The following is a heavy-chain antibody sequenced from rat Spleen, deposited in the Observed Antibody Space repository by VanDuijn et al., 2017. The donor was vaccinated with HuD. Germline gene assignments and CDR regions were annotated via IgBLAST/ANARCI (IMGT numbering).Heavy chain of an antibody. V-gene: IGHV5-7*01. Sequence: EVQLVESGGGLVQPGRSMKLSCAASGFPFSNYDMAWVRQAPKAGLEWVATISYDGGSTNYRDSVKGRFTISRDNTKSTLYLQMDNLRSEDTATYYCVIQRNPGGGTSYWYFDFWGPGTMVTVSS. D-gene: IGHD4-2*01. CDR2: ISYDGGST. CDR1: GFPFSNYD. CDR3: VIQRNPGGGTSYWYFDF. J-gene: IGHJ1*01.